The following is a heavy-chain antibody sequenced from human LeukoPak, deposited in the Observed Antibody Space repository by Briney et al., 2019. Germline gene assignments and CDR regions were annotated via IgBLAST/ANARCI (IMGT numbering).Heavy chain of an antibody. D-gene: IGHD3-10*01. V-gene: IGHV3-30*01. Sequence: GRSPRLSCAASGFIFSNYAMHWVRQAPGKGLEWVALISSDGSKTYHADSVKGRFSISRDNSKNTLYLQLNSLRAEDTSVYYCARDSTYWYDSGSSGPHYFDYWGQGTQVTVSS. CDR2: ISSDGSKT. CDR3: ARDSTYWYDSGSSGPHYFDY. J-gene: IGHJ4*02. CDR1: GFIFSNYA.